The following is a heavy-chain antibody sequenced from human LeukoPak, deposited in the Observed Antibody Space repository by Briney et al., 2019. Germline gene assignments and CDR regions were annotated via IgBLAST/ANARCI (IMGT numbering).Heavy chain of an antibody. D-gene: IGHD2-2*01. Sequence: PSETLSLTCAVYGGSFSGYYWSWIRQPPGKGLEWIGEINHSGSTNYNPSLKSRVTISVDTSKNQFSLKLSSVTAADTAVYYCARSPVVPARSGYFDYWGQGTLVTVSS. CDR3: ARSPVVPARSGYFDY. CDR2: INHSGST. CDR1: GGSFSGYY. J-gene: IGHJ4*02. V-gene: IGHV4-34*01.